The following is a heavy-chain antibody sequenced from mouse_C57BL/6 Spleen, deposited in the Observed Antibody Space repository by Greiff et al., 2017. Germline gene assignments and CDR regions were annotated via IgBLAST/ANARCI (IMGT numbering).Heavy chain of an antibody. CDR1: GYTFTSYW. V-gene: IGHV1-64*01. CDR2: IHPNSGST. J-gene: IGHJ4*01. D-gene: IGHD2-3*01. Sequence: QVHVKQPGAELVKPGASVKLSCKASGYTFTSYWMHWVKQRPGQGLEWIGMIHPNSGSTNYNEKFKSKATLTVDKSSSTAYMQLSSLTSEDSAVYYCARSDGYYPLYYAMDYWGQGTSVTVSS. CDR3: ARSDGYYPLYYAMDY.